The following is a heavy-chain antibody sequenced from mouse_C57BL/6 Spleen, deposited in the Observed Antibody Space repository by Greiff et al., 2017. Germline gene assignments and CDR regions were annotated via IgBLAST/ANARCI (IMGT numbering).Heavy chain of an antibody. CDR2: ISSGGDYI. J-gene: IGHJ3*01. CDR3: TRSYGPECAY. Sequence: DVMLVESGEGLVKPGGSLKLSCAASGFTFSSYAMSWVRQTPEKRLEWVAYISSGGDYIYYADTVKGRFTISRDNARNSLYLQMSSLKSEDTAMYYCTRSYGPECAYWGQGTVVTVSA. D-gene: IGHD1-1*02. V-gene: IGHV5-9-1*02. CDR1: GFTFSSYA.